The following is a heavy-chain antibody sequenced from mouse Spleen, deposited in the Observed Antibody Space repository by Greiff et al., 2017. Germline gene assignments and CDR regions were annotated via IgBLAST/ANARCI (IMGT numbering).Heavy chain of an antibody. D-gene: IGHD1-2*01. Sequence: DVKLQESGPGLVKPSQTVFLTCTVTGISITTGNYRWSWIRQFPGNKLEWIGYIYYSGTITYNPSLTSRTTITRDTPKNQFFLEMNSLTAEDTATYYCARYGYGAMDYWGQGTSVTVSS. CDR2: IYYSGTI. CDR3: ARYGYGAMDY. V-gene: IGHV3-5*01. J-gene: IGHJ4*01. CDR1: GISITTGNYR.